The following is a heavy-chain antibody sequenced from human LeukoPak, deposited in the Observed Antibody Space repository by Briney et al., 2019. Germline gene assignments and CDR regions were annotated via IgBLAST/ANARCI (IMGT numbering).Heavy chain of an antibody. CDR3: AREGGLTEGGFDY. V-gene: IGHV3-53*01. J-gene: IGHJ4*02. CDR1: GFTFSDYY. Sequence: TGGSLRLSCAASGFTFSDYYMSWIRQAPGKGLEWVSVIYTGSLSYYTDSVKGRFTISRDKSNNTLYLQMNSLRDEDTAVYYCAREGGLTEGGFDYWGQGTLVTVS. CDR2: IYTGSLS. D-gene: IGHD1-14*01.